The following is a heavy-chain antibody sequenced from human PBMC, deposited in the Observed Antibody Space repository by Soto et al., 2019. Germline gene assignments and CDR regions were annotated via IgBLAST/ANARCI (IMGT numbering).Heavy chain of an antibody. CDR3: ARGNVVAIDY. D-gene: IGHD2-21*01. CDR1: GGSISSGGYS. CDR2: IYHSGST. V-gene: IGHV4-30-2*01. J-gene: IGHJ4*02. Sequence: SETLSLTCAVSGGSISSGGYSWSCIRQPPGKGLEWIGYIYHSGSTYYNPSLKSRVTISVDRSKNQFSLKLSSVTAADTAVYYCARGNVVAIDYWGQGTLVTVYS.